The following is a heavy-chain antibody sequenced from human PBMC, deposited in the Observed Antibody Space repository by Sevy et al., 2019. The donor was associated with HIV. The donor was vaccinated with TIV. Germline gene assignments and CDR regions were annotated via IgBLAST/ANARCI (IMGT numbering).Heavy chain of an antibody. J-gene: IGHJ4*02. Sequence: GGSLRLSCAASGFTFSDYYMSWIRQAPGKGLEWVSYISSSSSYTNYAHSVKGRFTISRDNAKNSLYLQMNSLRAEDTAVYYCARVPAYYDFWSGYEPYFDYWGQGTLVTVSS. D-gene: IGHD3-3*01. CDR3: ARVPAYYDFWSGYEPYFDY. V-gene: IGHV3-11*06. CDR2: ISSSSSYT. CDR1: GFTFSDYY.